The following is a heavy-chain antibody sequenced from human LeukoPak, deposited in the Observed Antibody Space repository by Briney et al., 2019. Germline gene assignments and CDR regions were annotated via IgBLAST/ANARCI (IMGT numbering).Heavy chain of an antibody. J-gene: IGHJ4*02. Sequence: GGSLRLSCSASGFTFSAYAMHWVRQAPGKGLEYVSVINSNGGSTYYADSVKGRFTISRDNAKNSLFLEMNSLRAEDTAMYFCARDLDYWGQGTLVTVSS. V-gene: IGHV3-64*04. CDR3: ARDLDY. CDR1: GFTFSAYA. CDR2: INSNGGST.